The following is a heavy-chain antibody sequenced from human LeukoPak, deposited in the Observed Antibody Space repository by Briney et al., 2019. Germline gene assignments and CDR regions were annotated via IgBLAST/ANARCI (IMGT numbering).Heavy chain of an antibody. Sequence: GASVKVSCKASGGTFSSCAISWVRQAPGQGLEWMGGIIPIFGTANYAQKFQGRVTITADESTSTAYMELSSLRSEDTAVYYCASPGYCSSTSCLDWDWFDPWGQGTLVTVSS. V-gene: IGHV1-69*13. CDR2: IIPIFGTA. CDR1: GGTFSSCA. CDR3: ASPGYCSSTSCLDWDWFDP. D-gene: IGHD2-2*01. J-gene: IGHJ5*02.